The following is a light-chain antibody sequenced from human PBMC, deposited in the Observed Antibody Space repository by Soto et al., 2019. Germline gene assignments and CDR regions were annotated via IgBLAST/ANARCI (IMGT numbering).Light chain of an antibody. Sequence: DIVMTQSPATLSVPPGERATLSCRASQSVSSNFAWYQQRPGQAPMLLFYGASNRATGIPARFSGSGSGTEFTLTISSLQTEDFAVYYCQQSSNWPPWTFGPATKVDIK. CDR1: QSVSSN. J-gene: IGKJ1*01. V-gene: IGKV3-15*01. CDR3: QQSSNWPPWT. CDR2: GAS.